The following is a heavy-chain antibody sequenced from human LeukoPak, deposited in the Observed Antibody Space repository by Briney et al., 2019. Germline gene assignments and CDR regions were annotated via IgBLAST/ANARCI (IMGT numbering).Heavy chain of an antibody. J-gene: IGHJ3*02. V-gene: IGHV4-61*02. CDR3: ARNPHAARDDAFDI. D-gene: IGHD6-6*01. Sequence: SETLSLTCTVSGGSISSGSYYWSWIRQPAGKGLEWIGRIYTSGSTNYNPSLKSRVTISVDTSKNQFSLKLSSVTAADTAVYYCARNPHAARDDAFDIWGQGTMVTVSS. CDR1: GGSISSGSYY. CDR2: IYTSGST.